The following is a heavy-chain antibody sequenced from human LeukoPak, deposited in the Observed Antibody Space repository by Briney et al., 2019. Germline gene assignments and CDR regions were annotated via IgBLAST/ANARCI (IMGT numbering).Heavy chain of an antibody. V-gene: IGHV1-24*01. D-gene: IGHD2-15*01. Sequence: GASVKVSCKVSGYTLTELSMHWVRQAPGKGLEWMGGFDPEDGETIYAQKFQGRVTMTEDTSTDTAYMELSSLRSDDTAVYYCARDRILGQPDAFDIWGQGTMVTVSS. J-gene: IGHJ3*02. CDR3: ARDRILGQPDAFDI. CDR2: FDPEDGET. CDR1: GYTLTELS.